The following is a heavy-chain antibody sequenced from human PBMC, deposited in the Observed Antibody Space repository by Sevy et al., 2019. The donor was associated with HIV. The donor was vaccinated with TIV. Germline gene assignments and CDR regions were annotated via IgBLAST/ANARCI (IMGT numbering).Heavy chain of an antibody. J-gene: IGHJ4*02. CDR1: GFDFSIYS. D-gene: IGHD2-8*01. CDR2: LSFGCGKI. CDR3: AREGCTKPHDY. V-gene: IGHV3-23*01. Sequence: GGSLRLSCAASGFDFSIYSMSWVRQAPGKGLEWVSTLSFGCGKINYADSVKGRFTISRDNSKSSVYLLMNNMSVEDTAVYYCAREGCTKPHDYWGQGTLVTVSS.